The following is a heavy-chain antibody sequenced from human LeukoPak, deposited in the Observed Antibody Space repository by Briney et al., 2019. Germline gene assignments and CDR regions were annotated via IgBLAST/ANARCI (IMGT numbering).Heavy chain of an antibody. CDR3: ARGAYITDFWSGSYYYYMDV. J-gene: IGHJ6*03. D-gene: IGHD3-3*01. V-gene: IGHV3-74*01. CDR2: IKSDGSST. CDR1: GFTFSSYW. Sequence: GGSLRLPCAASGFTFSSYWMHWVRHAPGKGLVWVSRIKSDGSSTTYADSVKGRFTISRDNAKNTLYLQMNSLRAEDTAVYYCARGAYITDFWSGSYYYYMDVWGKGTTVTVSS.